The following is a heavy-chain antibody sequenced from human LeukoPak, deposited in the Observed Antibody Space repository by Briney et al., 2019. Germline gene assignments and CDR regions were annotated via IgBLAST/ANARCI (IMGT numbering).Heavy chain of an antibody. J-gene: IGHJ3*02. CDR3: AKDISSYSSAPLNAFDI. D-gene: IGHD6-25*01. Sequence: GGSLRLSCAASGFTVSSTYMSWVRQAPGKGLEWVSLIYSGGSTYYADSVKGRFTISRDNSKNTLYLQMNSLRAEDTAVYYCAKDISSYSSAPLNAFDIWGQGTMVTVSS. CDR2: IYSGGST. CDR1: GFTVSSTY. V-gene: IGHV3-53*01.